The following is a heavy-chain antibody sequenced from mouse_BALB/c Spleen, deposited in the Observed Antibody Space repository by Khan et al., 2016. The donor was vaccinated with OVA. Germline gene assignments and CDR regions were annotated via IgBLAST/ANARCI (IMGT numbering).Heavy chain of an antibody. D-gene: IGHD2-1*01. J-gene: IGHJ3*01. CDR3: AREDGNFFAY. V-gene: IGHV14-3*02. CDR2: IDPGNGNT. CDR1: GFNIKDTY. Sequence: VQLKESGAELVKPGASVKLSCTASGFNIKDTYMHWVKQRPEQGLEWIGRIDPGNGNTKYDPKFQGKATITADTSSSTAYLQLSSLTTEDTAVXYCAREDGNFFAYWGPGTLVPVSA.